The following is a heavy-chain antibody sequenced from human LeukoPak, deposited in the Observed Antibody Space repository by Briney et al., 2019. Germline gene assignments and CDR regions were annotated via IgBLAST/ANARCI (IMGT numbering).Heavy chain of an antibody. Sequence: GGSLRLSCAASGFTFSSYAMSWVRQAPGKGLEWVSAISGSGGSTYYADSVKGRFTISRDNSKNTLYLQMNSLRAEDTAVYYCAKDIPVQLKLKYYGMDVWGQGTTVTVSS. CDR3: AKDIPVQLKLKYYGMDV. J-gene: IGHJ6*02. CDR2: ISGSGGST. CDR1: GFTFSSYA. D-gene: IGHD1-1*01. V-gene: IGHV3-23*01.